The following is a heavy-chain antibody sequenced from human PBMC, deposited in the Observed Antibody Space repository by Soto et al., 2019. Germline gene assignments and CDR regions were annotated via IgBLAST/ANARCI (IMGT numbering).Heavy chain of an antibody. V-gene: IGHV3-23*01. J-gene: IGHJ6*02. CDR2: VSAGGDMT. CDR3: ARGDRGGSGSPASYYYSGLDV. CDR1: GFTFSSYA. Sequence: DVQLLESGGQLVQPGGSLRLSCAASGFTFSSYAMSWVHQAPGKGLEWVSSVSAGGDMTYYSDSVKGRFTISRDNSNNVLFLQMNSLRIEDTALYYCARGDRGGSGSPASYYYSGLDVWGQGTTVTVS. D-gene: IGHD2-15*01.